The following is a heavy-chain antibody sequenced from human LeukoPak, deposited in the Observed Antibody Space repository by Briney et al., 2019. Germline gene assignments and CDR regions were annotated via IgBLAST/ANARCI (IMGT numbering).Heavy chain of an antibody. Sequence: ASVKVSCKASGYTFTGYYMHWVRQAPGQGLEWMGWINPNSGGTNYAQKFQGGVTMTRDTSISTAYMELSRLRSDDTAVYYCARDSSGSADVVVRYPGDYYYYYMDVWGKGTTVTVSS. D-gene: IGHD2-15*01. V-gene: IGHV1-2*02. CDR1: GYTFTGYY. CDR2: INPNSGGT. J-gene: IGHJ6*03. CDR3: ARDSSGSADVVVRYPGDYYYYYMDV.